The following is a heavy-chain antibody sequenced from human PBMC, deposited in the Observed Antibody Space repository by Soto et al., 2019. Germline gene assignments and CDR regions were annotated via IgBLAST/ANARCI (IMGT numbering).Heavy chain of an antibody. CDR1: GYTFSDYA. Sequence: QVQLVQSGAEEKKPGASVKVSCKASGYTFSDYAIHWVRQAPGQRPEWMGWINAGNGNTKYSQKFQGRVTITRDTSASTAYMELSSLSSEATAVYYCARGTPVWFDPWGQGTLVTVSS. J-gene: IGHJ5*02. CDR2: INAGNGNT. D-gene: IGHD3-10*01. CDR3: ARGTPVWFDP. V-gene: IGHV1-3*05.